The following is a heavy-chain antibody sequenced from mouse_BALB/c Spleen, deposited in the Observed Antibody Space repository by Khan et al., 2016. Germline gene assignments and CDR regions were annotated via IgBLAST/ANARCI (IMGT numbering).Heavy chain of an antibody. Sequence: QVQLQQSGAELARPGASVKMSCKASGYTFTSYTMFWVKQRPGQGLEWLGYVNPSNDYTDYNQKFKDKATSTADKSSSTAYMQLNSLTSEDSAVYYCARGGWLLGFFDYWGQGTSLTVSS. D-gene: IGHD2-3*01. CDR1: GYTFTSYT. CDR3: ARGGWLLGFFDY. J-gene: IGHJ2*02. CDR2: VNPSNDYT. V-gene: IGHV1-4*01.